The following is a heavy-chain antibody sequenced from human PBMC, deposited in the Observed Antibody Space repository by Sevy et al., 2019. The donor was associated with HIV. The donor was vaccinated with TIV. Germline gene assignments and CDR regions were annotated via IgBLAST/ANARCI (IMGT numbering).Heavy chain of an antibody. Sequence: GGSLRLSCAASGFTFITYAMGWVRQAPGKGLEWVSGISGSGASTYYADSVKGRFTISRDNSKNTLYLQMNSLRAGDTALYFCAKAYSSGWYYLDYWGQGTLVTVSS. V-gene: IGHV3-23*01. CDR3: AKAYSSGWYYLDY. CDR1: GFTFITYA. J-gene: IGHJ4*02. CDR2: ISGSGAST. D-gene: IGHD6-19*01.